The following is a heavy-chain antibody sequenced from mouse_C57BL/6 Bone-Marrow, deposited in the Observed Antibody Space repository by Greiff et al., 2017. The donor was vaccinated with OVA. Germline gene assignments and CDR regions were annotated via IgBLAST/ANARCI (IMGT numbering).Heavy chain of an antibody. V-gene: IGHV2-2*01. D-gene: IGHD1-1*01. J-gene: IGHJ2*01. CDR3: ARNSRLITRVVAPYYFDY. CDR2: IWSGGST. Sequence: VQLQQSGPGLVQPSQSLSITCTVSGFSLTSYGVHWVRQSPGKGLEWLGVIWSGGSTDYNAAFISRLSISKDNSKSQVFFKMNSLQADDTAIYYCARNSRLITRVVAPYYFDYWGQGTTLTVSS. CDR1: GFSLTSYG.